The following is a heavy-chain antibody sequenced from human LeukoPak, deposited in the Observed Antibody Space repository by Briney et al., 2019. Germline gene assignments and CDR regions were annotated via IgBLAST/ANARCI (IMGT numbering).Heavy chain of an antibody. CDR1: GFTFSTYS. Sequence: GGSLRLSCAASGFTFSTYSMNWVRQAPGKGLEWVSSITSSSRYIYYADSVKGRFTISRDNAKNSLYLQMNSLRAEDTAVYYCARHVVAVGFDYWGQGTLVTGSS. CDR3: ARHVVAVGFDY. D-gene: IGHD3-22*01. J-gene: IGHJ4*02. CDR2: ITSSSRYI. V-gene: IGHV3-21*01.